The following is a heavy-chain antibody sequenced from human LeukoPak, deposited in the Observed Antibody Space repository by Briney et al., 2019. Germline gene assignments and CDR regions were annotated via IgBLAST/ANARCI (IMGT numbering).Heavy chain of an antibody. Sequence: YDSGSTYYNPSLKSRVTISVDTSKNQFSLKLSSVTAADTAVYYCARITYYYDSSGYYLFDYWGQGTLVTVSS. D-gene: IGHD3-22*01. J-gene: IGHJ4*02. CDR2: YDSGST. CDR3: ARITYYYDSSGYYLFDY. V-gene: IGHV4-39*01.